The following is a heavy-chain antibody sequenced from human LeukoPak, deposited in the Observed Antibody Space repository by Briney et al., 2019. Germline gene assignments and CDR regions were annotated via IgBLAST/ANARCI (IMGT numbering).Heavy chain of an antibody. V-gene: IGHV3-48*02. J-gene: IGHJ4*02. Sequence: GGSLRLSCAASGFTFSSYSMNWVRQAPGKGLEWVSYISSSSTVIYYADSVKGRFTISRDSAKNSLYLQMNSLRDEDTAVYYCARGESDYNYGQGVYWGQGTLVTVSS. CDR2: ISSSSTVI. D-gene: IGHD5-18*01. CDR3: ARGESDYNYGQGVY. CDR1: GFTFSSYS.